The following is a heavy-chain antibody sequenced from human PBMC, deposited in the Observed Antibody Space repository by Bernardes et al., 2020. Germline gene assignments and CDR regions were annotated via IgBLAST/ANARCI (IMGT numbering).Heavy chain of an antibody. Sequence: SVKVSCKASGGTFSSYTITWVRQAPGQGLEWMGGITPIFGTANYAQKFQGRVTITADESTSTAYMQLSSLRSEDTAVYYCARGSSGWWGRWGQGTLVTVSS. J-gene: IGHJ4*02. V-gene: IGHV1-69*13. CDR1: GGTFSSYT. D-gene: IGHD6-19*01. CDR2: ITPIFGTA. CDR3: ARGSSGWWGR.